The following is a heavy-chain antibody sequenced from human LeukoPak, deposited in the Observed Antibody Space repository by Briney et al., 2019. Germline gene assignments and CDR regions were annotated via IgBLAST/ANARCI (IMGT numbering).Heavy chain of an antibody. CDR1: GFTFSSYG. D-gene: IGHD6-13*01. CDR3: ANSYSSSWGSNWFDP. J-gene: IGHJ5*02. CDR2: IRYDGSNK. V-gene: IGHV3-30*02. Sequence: GGSLRLSCAASGFTFSSYGMHWVRQAPGKGLEWVAFIRYDGSNKYYADSVEGRFTISRDNSKNTLYLQMNSLRAEDTAVYYCANSYSSSWGSNWFDPWGQGTLVTVSS.